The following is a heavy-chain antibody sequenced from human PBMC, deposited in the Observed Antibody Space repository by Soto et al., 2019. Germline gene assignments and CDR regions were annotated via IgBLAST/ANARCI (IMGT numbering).Heavy chain of an antibody. J-gene: IGHJ4*02. D-gene: IGHD6-19*01. CDR2: IIPIFGTA. V-gene: IGHV1-69*13. CDR1: GGTFSSYV. CDR3: ARVGVAVADNYFDY. Sequence: SVKVSCKASGGTFSSYVISWVRQAPGQGLEWMGGIIPIFGTANYAQKFQGRVTITADESTSTAYMELSSLRSEDTAVYYCARVGVAVADNYFDYWGQGTLVTVSS.